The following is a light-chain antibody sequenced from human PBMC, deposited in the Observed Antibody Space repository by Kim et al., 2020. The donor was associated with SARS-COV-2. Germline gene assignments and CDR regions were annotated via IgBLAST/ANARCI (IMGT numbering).Light chain of an antibody. J-gene: IGKJ3*01. V-gene: IGKV3-15*01. CDR3: QQYNNWPLT. Sequence: VSPGERATLSCRASQSVSSNLAWYQQKPGQPPRLLIYRTSTRATGIPARFSGSGSGTEFTLTISSLQSEDFAVYYCQQYNNWPLTFGPGTKVDIK. CDR2: RTS. CDR1: QSVSSN.